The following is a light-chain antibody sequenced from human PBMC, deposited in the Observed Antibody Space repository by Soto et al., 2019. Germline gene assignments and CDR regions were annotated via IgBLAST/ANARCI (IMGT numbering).Light chain of an antibody. CDR2: GAS. J-gene: IGKJ2*01. CDR3: QQDGSSPPYT. V-gene: IGKV3-20*01. Sequence: EIVLTQSPGTLSLSPGERATLSCRASHSVRSSYLAWYQQKPGQAPRLLIYGASSRATGIPDRFSGSGSGTEFTLTISRLEPEDFAVYYCQQDGSSPPYTFGQGTKLEIK. CDR1: HSVRSSY.